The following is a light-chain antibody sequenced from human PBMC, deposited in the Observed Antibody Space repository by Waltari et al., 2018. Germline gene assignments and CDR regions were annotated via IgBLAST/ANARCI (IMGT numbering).Light chain of an antibody. CDR2: QDT. J-gene: IGLJ2*01. CDR1: DLGDSY. V-gene: IGLV3-1*01. CDR3: QAWDNSAVV. Sequence: SYELTQPPSLSVSPGQTASITCSGDDLGDSYVAWYQQRPGQSPILLIYQDTKRPSGVPERFSGSNSGNTATLTISGTQIMDESDYYCQAWDNSAVVFGGGTKVTVL.